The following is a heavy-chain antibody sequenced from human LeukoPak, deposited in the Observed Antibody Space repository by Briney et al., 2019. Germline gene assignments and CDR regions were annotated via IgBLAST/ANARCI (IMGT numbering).Heavy chain of an antibody. D-gene: IGHD3-10*01. CDR1: GGTFSSYA. V-gene: IGHV1-69*04. CDR2: IIPILGIA. J-gene: IGHJ5*02. Sequence: SVKVSCKASGGTFSSYAISWVRQAPGQGLEWMERIIPILGIANYAQKFQGRVTITRDTSASTAYMELSSLRSEDTAVYYCARDSGITMVRGVAGNWFDPWGQGTLVTVSS. CDR3: ARDSGITMVRGVAGNWFDP.